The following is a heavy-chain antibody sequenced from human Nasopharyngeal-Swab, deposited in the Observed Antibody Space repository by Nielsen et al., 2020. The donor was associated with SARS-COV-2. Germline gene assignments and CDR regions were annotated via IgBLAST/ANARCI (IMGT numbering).Heavy chain of an antibody. J-gene: IGHJ4*02. Sequence: GESLKISCAASGFTVSSNYMSWVRQAPGKGLEWVSVIYSGGSTYYADSVKGRFTISRDNSKNTLYLQMNSPRVEDTAAYYCANIYDSSGYYSPFDDWGQGTLVTVSS. CDR3: ANIYDSSGYYSPFDD. D-gene: IGHD3-22*01. V-gene: IGHV3-53*01. CDR1: GFTVSSNY. CDR2: IYSGGST.